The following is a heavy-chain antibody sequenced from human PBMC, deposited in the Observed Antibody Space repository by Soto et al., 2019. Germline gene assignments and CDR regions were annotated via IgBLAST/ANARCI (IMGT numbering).Heavy chain of an antibody. D-gene: IGHD6-19*01. V-gene: IGHV3-33*06. J-gene: IGHJ4*02. CDR2: IWYDGSNK. Sequence: GGSLRLSCAASGFTFSSYGMHWVRQAPGKGLEWVAVIWYDGSNKYYADSVKGRFTISRDNSKNTLYLQMDSLRVDDTATYYCVKDRAFRTVAGTDHWGQGTLVTVSS. CDR1: GFTFSSYG. CDR3: VKDRAFRTVAGTDH.